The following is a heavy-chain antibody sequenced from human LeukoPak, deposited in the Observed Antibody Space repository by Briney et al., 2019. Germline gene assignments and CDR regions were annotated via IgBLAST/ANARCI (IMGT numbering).Heavy chain of an antibody. J-gene: IGHJ5*02. D-gene: IGHD1-26*01. CDR3: IRRELPDEYNWFDP. CDR1: GFTFSGSA. CDR2: IRSKANSYAT. V-gene: IGHV3-73*01. Sequence: PGGSLRLSCAASGFTFSGSAMHWVRQASGKGLEWVGRIRSKANSYATAYAASVKGRFTISRDDSKNTAYLQMNSLKTEDTAVYYCIRRELPDEYNWFDPWGQGTLVTVSS.